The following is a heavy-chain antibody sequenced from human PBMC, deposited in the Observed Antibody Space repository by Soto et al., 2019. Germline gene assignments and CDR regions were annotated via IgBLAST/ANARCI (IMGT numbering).Heavy chain of an antibody. Sequence: EVQLLESGGGLVQPGGSLRVYCAASGFTFSSYVMSWVRQAPGKGLEWVSAITGSGGDTYHADSVKGRFTISRDNTKNTLYLQMNSLRAEDTAVYYCAKGSAESRPYYFDYWGQGTLVTVSS. CDR1: GFTFSSYV. V-gene: IGHV3-23*01. J-gene: IGHJ4*02. CDR3: AKGSAESRPYYFDY. D-gene: IGHD2-2*01. CDR2: ITGSGGDT.